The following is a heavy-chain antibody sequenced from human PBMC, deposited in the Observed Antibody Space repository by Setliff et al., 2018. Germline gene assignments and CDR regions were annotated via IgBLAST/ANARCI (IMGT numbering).Heavy chain of an antibody. V-gene: IGHV4-38-2*01. D-gene: IGHD2-15*01. CDR2: IYYSGST. CDR1: DFPVSGVYY. Sequence: PSETLSLTCSVSDFPVSGVYYWGWIRQPPGKGLEWIANIYYSGSTFHSPSLKSRVTMSVDTSKNQFSLNLTSVTAADTAVYYCARASVVHAIAVGYWGQGTLVTVSS. J-gene: IGHJ4*02. CDR3: ARASVVHAIAVGY.